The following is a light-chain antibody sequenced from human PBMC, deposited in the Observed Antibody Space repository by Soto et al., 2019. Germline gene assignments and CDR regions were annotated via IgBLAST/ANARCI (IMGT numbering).Light chain of an antibody. CDR3: SSYADTNNLV. CDR2: EVT. CDR1: GSDVASYDY. V-gene: IGLV2-8*01. Sequence: QSALTQSPSASGSPGQSVTISCTGTGSDVASYDYVSWYQQHPGKAPKLIIYEVTKRPSGVPDRFSASKSGTTASLTVSGLQAEDEADYYCSSYADTNNLVFGGGTKLTVL. J-gene: IGLJ2*01.